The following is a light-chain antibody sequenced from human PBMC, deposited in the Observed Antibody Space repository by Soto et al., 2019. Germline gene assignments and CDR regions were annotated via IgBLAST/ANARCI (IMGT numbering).Light chain of an antibody. CDR3: QQYNNWPPIT. V-gene: IGKV3-15*01. J-gene: IGKJ5*01. CDR2: DAS. CDR1: QSVRSK. Sequence: EIVMTQSPGTLSVSPGERATLSCRASQSVRSKLAWYQQKPGQAPRLLIYDASTRATGFPARFSGSGSGTEFPLTFSSLQSEDFAVYYCQQYNNWPPITFGQGTRLEI.